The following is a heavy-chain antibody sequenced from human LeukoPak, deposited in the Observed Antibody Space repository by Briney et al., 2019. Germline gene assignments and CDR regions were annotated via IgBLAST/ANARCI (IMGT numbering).Heavy chain of an antibody. CDR2: ISSSSSTI. V-gene: IGHV3-48*01. CDR3: ARGLTTVTTYY. D-gene: IGHD4-17*01. CDR1: GFTFSRYW. Sequence: PGGSLRLSCAASGFTFSRYWMNWVRQAPGKGLEWVSYISSSSSTIYYADSVKGRFTISRDNAKNSLYLQMNSLRAEDTAVYYCARGLTTVTTYYWGQGTLVTVSS. J-gene: IGHJ4*02.